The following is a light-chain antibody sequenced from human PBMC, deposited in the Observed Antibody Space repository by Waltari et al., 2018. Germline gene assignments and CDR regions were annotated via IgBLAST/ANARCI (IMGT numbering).Light chain of an antibody. V-gene: IGKV3-20*01. J-gene: IGKJ1*01. CDR1: QSVSKY. Sequence: EIVLTQSPGTLSLSPGEGATLSCRASQSVSKYLAWYQQKPGQAPRLLIYGASSRATGIPDRFSGSGSGTDFSLTISRLEPEDFAVYYCQHYVRLPATFGQGTKVEI. CDR2: GAS. CDR3: QHYVRLPAT.